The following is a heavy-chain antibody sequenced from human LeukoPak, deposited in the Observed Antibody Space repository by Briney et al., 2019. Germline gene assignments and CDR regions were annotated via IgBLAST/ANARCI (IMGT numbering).Heavy chain of an antibody. D-gene: IGHD1-26*01. J-gene: IGHJ4*02. Sequence: SGPVLVKPTETLTLTCTVSGFSLSNARMGVSWIRQPPGKALEWLAHIFSNGEKSYSTSLKSRLTISKDTSKSQVVLTMTNMDPVDTATYYCARMLVGETGDYFDYWGQGTLVTVSS. CDR1: GFSLSNARMG. V-gene: IGHV2-26*01. CDR3: ARMLVGETGDYFDY. CDR2: IFSNGEK.